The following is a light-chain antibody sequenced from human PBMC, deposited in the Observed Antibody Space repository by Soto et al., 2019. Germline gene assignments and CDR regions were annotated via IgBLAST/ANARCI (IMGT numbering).Light chain of an antibody. Sequence: DIVLTQSPGTLSLSPGERATLSCRASQSVSSNYLAWYQQKPGQAPRLLIYRASTRATGVPDRFSGSGSGTDFDLTISRLEPEDFAVYHCQQYGSLSWTFGQGTKVDIK. J-gene: IGKJ1*01. CDR2: RAS. CDR1: QSVSSNY. CDR3: QQYGSLSWT. V-gene: IGKV3-20*01.